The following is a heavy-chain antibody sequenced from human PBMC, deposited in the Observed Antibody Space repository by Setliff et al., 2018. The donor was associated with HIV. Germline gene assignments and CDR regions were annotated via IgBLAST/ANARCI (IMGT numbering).Heavy chain of an antibody. CDR3: SRWPFDY. J-gene: IGHJ4*02. V-gene: IGHV3-7*01. Sequence: PVGSLRLSCVASGFTFRNYWMTWVRQAPGKGLEWVADIQQGGTETYYADSVRGRFTISRDDARKSVFLQMDSLRAEDTAMYYCSRWPFDYWGQGALVTVSS. D-gene: IGHD5-12*01. CDR1: GFTFRNYW. CDR2: IQQGGTET.